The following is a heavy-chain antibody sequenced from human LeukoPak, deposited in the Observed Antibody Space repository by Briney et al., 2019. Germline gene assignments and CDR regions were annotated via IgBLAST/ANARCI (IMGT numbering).Heavy chain of an antibody. J-gene: IGHJ5*02. CDR2: IYYSGST. CDR3: ARQIRRGSGYDWNWFDP. CDR1: GGSISGSSYY. Sequence: SETLSLTCTVSGGSISGSSYYWGWIRQPPGKGLEWIGSIYYSGSTYYNPSLKSRVTISVDTSKNQFSLKLSSVIATDTAVYYCARQIRRGSGYDWNWFDPWGQGTLVTVSS. D-gene: IGHD5-12*01. V-gene: IGHV4-39*01.